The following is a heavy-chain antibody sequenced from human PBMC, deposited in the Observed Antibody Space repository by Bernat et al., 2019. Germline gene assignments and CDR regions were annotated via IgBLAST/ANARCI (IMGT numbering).Heavy chain of an antibody. CDR1: GFTFNSYA. CDR3: AGDDAVEGGFLDY. Sequence: EVQLLESGGGLVQPGGSLRLSCAAAGFTFNSYAMSWVRQAPGKGLEWVSRVNGGGGATDYIDSVKGRFTISRDNSKNTLYLQMNSLRAEDAAVYYCAGDDAVEGGFLDYWGQGTLVTVSS. J-gene: IGHJ4*02. D-gene: IGHD3-16*01. CDR2: VNGGGGAT. V-gene: IGHV3-23*01.